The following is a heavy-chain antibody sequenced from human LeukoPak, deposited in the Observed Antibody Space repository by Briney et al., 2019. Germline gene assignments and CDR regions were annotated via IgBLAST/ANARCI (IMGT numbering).Heavy chain of an antibody. D-gene: IGHD5-24*01. CDR1: GGSFSGYY. CDR3: ARAHGLFDY. CDR2: INHSGST. Sequence: PSETLSLTCAVYGGSFSGYYWSWIRQPPGKGLEWIGEINHSGSTNYNPSLKSRVTIPVDTSKNQFSLKLSSVTAADTAVYYCARAHGLFDYWGQGTLVTVSS. V-gene: IGHV4-34*01. J-gene: IGHJ4*02.